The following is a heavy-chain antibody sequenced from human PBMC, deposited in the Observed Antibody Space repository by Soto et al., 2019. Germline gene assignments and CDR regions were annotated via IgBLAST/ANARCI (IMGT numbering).Heavy chain of an antibody. Sequence: PGGSLRLSCAASGFTFSSYAMSWVRQAPGKGLEWVSAISGSGGSTFYADSVKGRFTISRDNSKNTLYLQMNSLRAEHTPVYYFAKPSGGKPSSRYFDYWGQGTLVTVSS. J-gene: IGHJ4*02. CDR2: ISGSGGST. V-gene: IGHV3-23*01. CDR3: AKPSGGKPSSRYFDY. D-gene: IGHD3-10*01. CDR1: GFTFSSYA.